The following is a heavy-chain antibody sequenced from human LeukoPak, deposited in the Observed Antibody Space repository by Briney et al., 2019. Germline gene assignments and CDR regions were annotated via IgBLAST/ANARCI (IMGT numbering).Heavy chain of an antibody. CDR1: GFTFSSYA. J-gene: IGHJ4*02. V-gene: IGHV3-23*01. CDR2: ISGSGGTT. CDR3: AKRWGSGSYPFDY. D-gene: IGHD3-10*01. Sequence: GGSLRLSCAASGFTFSSYAMNWVRQAPGKGLEWVSAISGSGGTTNYADSVKGRFTISRDNSKNTLYLQMNGLRAEDTAVYYCAKRWGSGSYPFDYWGQGTLVTVSS.